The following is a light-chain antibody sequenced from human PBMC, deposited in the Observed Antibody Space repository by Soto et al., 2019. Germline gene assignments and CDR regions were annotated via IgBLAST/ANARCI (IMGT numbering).Light chain of an antibody. CDR2: AAS. V-gene: IGKV1-9*01. CDR1: QGISSY. J-gene: IGKJ3*01. Sequence: DIPLTQSPSFLSASVGDRVTITCRANQGISSYLAWYQQKPGKAPKLLIYAASTLQSGVPSRFSGSGSGTEFTLTISSLQPEDFATYYCQQLNSYPLFGPGTKVDIK. CDR3: QQLNSYPL.